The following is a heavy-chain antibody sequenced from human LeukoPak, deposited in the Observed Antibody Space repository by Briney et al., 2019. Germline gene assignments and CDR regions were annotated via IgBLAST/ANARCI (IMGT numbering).Heavy chain of an antibody. CDR2: TYYRSKWYN. V-gene: IGHV6-1*01. Sequence: SQTLSLTCAISGDSVSSNSAAWNWIRQSPSRGLEWLGRTYYRSKWYNDYAVSVKSRITINPDTSKNQFSLQLNSVTPEDTAVYYCARVGGSYSGRYYYYMDVWGKGTTVTVSS. J-gene: IGHJ6*03. CDR1: GDSVSSNSAA. CDR3: ARVGGSYSGRYYYYMDV. D-gene: IGHD1-26*01.